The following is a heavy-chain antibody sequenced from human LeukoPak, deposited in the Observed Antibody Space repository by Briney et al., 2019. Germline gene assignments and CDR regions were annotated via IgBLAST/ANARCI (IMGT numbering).Heavy chain of an antibody. CDR3: ARCGSGGSCYSG. V-gene: IGHV1-18*01. D-gene: IGHD2-15*01. CDR1: GYTFTSYG. CDR2: ISGYNGNT. J-gene: IGHJ4*02. Sequence: ASVKVSCKASGYTFTSYGISWVRQAPSQGLEWMGWISGYNGNTNYAQKFQGRVTMTTDTSTTTAYMGLRSLRADDTAVYYCARCGSGGSCYSGWGQGTLVTVSS.